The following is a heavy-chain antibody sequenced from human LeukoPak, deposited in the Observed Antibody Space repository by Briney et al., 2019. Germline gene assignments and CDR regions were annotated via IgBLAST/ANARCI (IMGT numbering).Heavy chain of an antibody. V-gene: IGHV4-59*01. D-gene: IGHD3-22*01. CDR1: GGSISSYY. CDR3: ARDVVSYDSSGYYYVSDAFDI. Sequence: SETLSLXCTVSGGSISSYYWSWIRQPPGKELEWIGYIYYSGSTNYNPSLKSRVTISVDTSKNQFSLKLSSVTAADTAVYYCARDVVSYDSSGYYYVSDAFDIWGQGTMVTVSS. J-gene: IGHJ3*02. CDR2: IYYSGST.